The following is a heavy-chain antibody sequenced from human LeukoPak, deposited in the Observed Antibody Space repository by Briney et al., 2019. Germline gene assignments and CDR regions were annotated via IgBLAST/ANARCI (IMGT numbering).Heavy chain of an antibody. CDR2: ISSSSSYI. CDR1: GFTFSSYS. J-gene: IGHJ4*02. V-gene: IGHV3-21*01. Sequence: GSLRLSCAASGFTFSSYSMNWVRQAPGKGLEWVSSISSSSSYIYYADSVKGRFTISRDNAKNSLYLQMNSLRAEDTAVYYCARRVVVVAARALDYWGQGTLVTVSS. D-gene: IGHD2-15*01. CDR3: ARRVVVVAARALDY.